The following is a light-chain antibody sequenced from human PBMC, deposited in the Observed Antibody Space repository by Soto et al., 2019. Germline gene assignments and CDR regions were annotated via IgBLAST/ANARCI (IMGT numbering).Light chain of an antibody. CDR3: LSYTASSTFV. CDR1: SSDIGAYNS. Sequence: QSALTQPASVSGSPGQSITISCTGTSSDIGAYNSVSWYQHHPGKAPKLIVFQVSFRPSAVSDRFSGSKSDNTASLTISGLQTEDEADYCCLSYTASSTFVFGTGTKVTVL. J-gene: IGLJ1*01. CDR2: QVS. V-gene: IGLV2-14*01.